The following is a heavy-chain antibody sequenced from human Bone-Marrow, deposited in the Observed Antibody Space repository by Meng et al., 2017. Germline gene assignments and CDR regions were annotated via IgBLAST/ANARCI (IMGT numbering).Heavy chain of an antibody. Sequence: QVQLQESGPGLVKPSQTLSLTCTVSGGSISSGGYYWSWIRQHPGKGLEWIGYIYYSGSTYYNPSLKSRVTISVDTSKNQFSLKLSSVTAADTAVYYCAREVVAAGKPLIDYWGQGTLVTVSS. V-gene: IGHV4-31*03. CDR1: GGSISSGGYY. J-gene: IGHJ4*02. D-gene: IGHD2-2*01. CDR2: IYYSGST. CDR3: AREVVAAGKPLIDY.